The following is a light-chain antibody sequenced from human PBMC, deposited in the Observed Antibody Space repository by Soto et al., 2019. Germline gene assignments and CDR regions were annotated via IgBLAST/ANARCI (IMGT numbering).Light chain of an antibody. CDR2: EGI. V-gene: IGLV2-23*01. CDR1: SSDIGTYNL. Sequence: QSALTQPASVSGSPGQSITISCTGTSSDIGTYNLVSWYQHYPGKAPKLMIYEGIKRPSGVSNRFSGSKSGNTASLTISGLQTEDEADYYCCAYAGSGTVVFGGGTQLTVL. J-gene: IGLJ3*02. CDR3: CAYAGSGTVV.